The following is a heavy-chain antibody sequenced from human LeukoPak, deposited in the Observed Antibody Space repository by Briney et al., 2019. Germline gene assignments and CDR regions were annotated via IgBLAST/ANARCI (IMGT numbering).Heavy chain of an antibody. D-gene: IGHD6-13*01. CDR3: ARAPVAAAGTYYFDY. Sequence: GESLQISCKGSGYSFTSYWIGWVRQMPGKGLEWMGIIYPGDSDTRYSPSFQGQVTISADKSISTAYLQWSSLKASDTAMYYCARAPVAAAGTYYFDYWGQGTLVTVSS. CDR1: GYSFTSYW. V-gene: IGHV5-51*01. J-gene: IGHJ4*02. CDR2: IYPGDSDT.